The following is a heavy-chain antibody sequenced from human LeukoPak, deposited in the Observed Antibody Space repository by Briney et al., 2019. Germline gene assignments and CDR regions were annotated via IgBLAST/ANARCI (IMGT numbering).Heavy chain of an antibody. V-gene: IGHV3-23*01. CDR1: GFTFSSYA. CDR3: AKSHITRYPLQYYFDL. CDR2: ISVTGDMT. J-gene: IGHJ4*02. D-gene: IGHD2-21*01. Sequence: PGGSLRLSCAASGFTFSSYAMSWLRQTPQKGLEWGSGISVTGDMTYYTDSVKGRLTISRDNSRTTLYLQLSSLRADDTALYFCAKSHITRYPLQYYFDLWGQGAQGIVSA.